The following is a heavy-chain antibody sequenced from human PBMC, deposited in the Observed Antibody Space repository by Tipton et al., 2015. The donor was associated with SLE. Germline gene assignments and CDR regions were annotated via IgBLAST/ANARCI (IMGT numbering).Heavy chain of an antibody. Sequence: SLRLSCAASGFTFSSYEMNWVRQAPGKGLEWVSYISSSGSTIYYADSVKGRFTISRDNAKNSLYLQMNSLRAEDTAVYYCAREIGLEVRADAFDIWGQGTMVTVSS. J-gene: IGHJ3*02. CDR2: ISSSGSTI. CDR1: GFTFSSYE. D-gene: IGHD3-10*01. CDR3: AREIGLEVRADAFDI. V-gene: IGHV3-48*03.